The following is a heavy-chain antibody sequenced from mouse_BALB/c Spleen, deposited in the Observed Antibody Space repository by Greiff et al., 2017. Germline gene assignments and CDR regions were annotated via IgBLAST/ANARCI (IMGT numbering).Heavy chain of an antibody. CDR1: GYTFTSYW. CDR2: IYPGNSDT. Sequence: VQLQQSGTVLARPGASVKMSCKASGYTFTSYWMHWVKQRPGQGLEWIGAIYPGNSDTSYNQKFKGKAKLTAVTSTSTAYMELSSLTNEDSAVYYCTRLYDGYPLYAMDYWGQGTSVTVSS. D-gene: IGHD2-3*01. CDR3: TRLYDGYPLYAMDY. J-gene: IGHJ4*01. V-gene: IGHV1-5*01.